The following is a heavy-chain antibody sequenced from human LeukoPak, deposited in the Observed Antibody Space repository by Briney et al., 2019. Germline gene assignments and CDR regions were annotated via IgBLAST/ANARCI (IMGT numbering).Heavy chain of an antibody. D-gene: IGHD2-15*01. Sequence: GGSLRLSCAASGFTFSSYAMSWVRQAPGKGLEWVPAISGSGGSTYYADSVKGRFTISRDNSKNTLYLQMNSLRAEDTAVYYCAKDRRYCSGGSCYRWFDPWGQGTLVTVSS. CDR3: AKDRRYCSGGSCYRWFDP. CDR2: ISGSGGST. V-gene: IGHV3-23*01. CDR1: GFTFSSYA. J-gene: IGHJ5*02.